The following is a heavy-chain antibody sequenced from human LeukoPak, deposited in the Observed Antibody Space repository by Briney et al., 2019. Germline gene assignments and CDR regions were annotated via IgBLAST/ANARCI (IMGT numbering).Heavy chain of an antibody. V-gene: IGHV1-69*05. CDR1: GGTFSSYA. J-gene: IGHJ5*02. CDR3: CIPMIVVVNYPEVWDNSFDP. D-gene: IGHD3-22*01. Sequence: SVKVSCKASGGTFSSYAISWVRQAPGQGLEWMGGIIPIFGTANYAQKFQGRVTITTDESTSTAYMELSSLRSEDTAVYYCCIPMIVVVNYPEVWDNSFDPWGQGTLVTVSS. CDR2: IIPIFGTA.